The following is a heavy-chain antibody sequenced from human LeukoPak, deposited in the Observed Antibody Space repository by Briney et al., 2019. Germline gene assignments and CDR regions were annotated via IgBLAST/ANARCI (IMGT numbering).Heavy chain of an antibody. J-gene: IGHJ4*02. V-gene: IGHV3-23*01. D-gene: IGHD2-21*01. Sequence: GGSLRLSCAASGFTLSSYAMSWVRQAPGKGLEWVSAISDSGNTYHADSVKGRFTISRDSPKNTLFLQMNRLRPEDAAVYYCAKAPVTTCRGAYCYPFDYWGQGTLVTVSS. CDR2: ISDSGNT. CDR1: GFTLSSYA. CDR3: AKAPVTTCRGAYCYPFDY.